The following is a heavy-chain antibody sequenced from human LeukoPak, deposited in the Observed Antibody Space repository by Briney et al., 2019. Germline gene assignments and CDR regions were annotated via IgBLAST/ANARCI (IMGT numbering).Heavy chain of an antibody. D-gene: IGHD6-13*01. V-gene: IGHV3-74*01. CDR1: GFTFSSHW. Sequence: SGGSLRLSCAASGFTFSSHWMHWVRQAPGKGLVWVSRINSDGSSTSYADSVKGRFTISRDSAKNTLYLQMNSLRAEDTAVYYCARVKLATQTAWFDPWGQGTLVTVSS. J-gene: IGHJ5*02. CDR2: INSDGSST. CDR3: ARVKLATQTAWFDP.